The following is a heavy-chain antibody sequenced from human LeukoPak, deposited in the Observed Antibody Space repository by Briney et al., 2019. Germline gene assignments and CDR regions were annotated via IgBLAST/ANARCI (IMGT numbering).Heavy chain of an antibody. J-gene: IGHJ4*02. Sequence: GASVKVSCKASGYTFTSYAMNWVRQAPGQGLEWMGWINTNTGNPTYAQGFTGRFVFSLDTSVSTAYLQISSLKAEDTAVYYCARAKFPHSSGYYLSAVFDYWGQGTLVTVSS. V-gene: IGHV7-4-1*02. CDR1: GYTFTSYA. D-gene: IGHD3-22*01. CDR3: ARAKFPHSSGYYLSAVFDY. CDR2: INTNTGNP.